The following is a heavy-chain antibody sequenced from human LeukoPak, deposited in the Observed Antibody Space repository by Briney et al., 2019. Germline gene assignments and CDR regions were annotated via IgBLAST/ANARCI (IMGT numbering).Heavy chain of an antibody. V-gene: IGHV3-30*02. Sequence: GGSLRLSCAASGLTFSSYGMHWVRQAPGKGLEWVAFIRYDGSNKYYADSVKGRFTISRDNSKNTLYLQMNSLRAEDTALYYCARGAFYSSGWYENYWGQGALVTVSS. CDR3: ARGAFYSSGWYENY. CDR1: GLTFSSYG. J-gene: IGHJ4*02. D-gene: IGHD6-19*01. CDR2: IRYDGSNK.